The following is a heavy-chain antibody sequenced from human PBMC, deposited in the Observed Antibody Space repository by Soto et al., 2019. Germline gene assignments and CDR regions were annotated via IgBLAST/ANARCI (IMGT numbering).Heavy chain of an antibody. Sequence: GWSLRLSCAVSVFSLIDYYMTWIRQAPGKGLELLSYISPGSDIRKYADSVEGRFTISRDNAKNLLYLHMNSLRAEDTAVYYCARVVPRIAARPYFDYWGQGTLVTVSS. CDR2: ISPGSDIR. J-gene: IGHJ4*02. D-gene: IGHD6-6*01. CDR1: VFSLIDYY. CDR3: ARVVPRIAARPYFDY. V-gene: IGHV3-11*04.